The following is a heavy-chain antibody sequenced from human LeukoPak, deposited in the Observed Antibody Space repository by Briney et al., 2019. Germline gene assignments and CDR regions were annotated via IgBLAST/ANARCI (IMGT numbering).Heavy chain of an antibody. V-gene: IGHV3-30-3*01. CDR3: ARDRYTAMVTHTFDY. Sequence: PGRSLRLSCAASGFTFSSYAMYWVRQAPGKGLEWVAVISFDGSSKYYADSVKGRFTISRDNSKNTLYLQMNSLRAEDTAVYCCARDRYTAMVTHTFDYWGQGTLVTVSS. CDR1: GFTFSSYA. J-gene: IGHJ4*02. D-gene: IGHD5-18*01. CDR2: ISFDGSSK.